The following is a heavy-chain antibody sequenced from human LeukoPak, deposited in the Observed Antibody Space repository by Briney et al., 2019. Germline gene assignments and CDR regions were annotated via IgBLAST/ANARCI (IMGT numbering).Heavy chain of an antibody. CDR3: SYYYDSSGYVDY. Sequence: GGPLRLSCAASGFTFSDAWMNWVRQAPGKGLEWVGRIKSKADGGTIDYAAPVKGRFTISRDDSKNTVYMQMNSLKTEDTAVYYRSYYYDSSGYVDYWGQGTLVTVSS. CDR1: GFTFSDAW. D-gene: IGHD3-22*01. CDR2: IKSKADGGTI. V-gene: IGHV3-15*01. J-gene: IGHJ4*02.